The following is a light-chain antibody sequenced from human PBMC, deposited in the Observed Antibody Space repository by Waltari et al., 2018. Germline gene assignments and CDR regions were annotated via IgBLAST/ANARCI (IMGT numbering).Light chain of an antibody. Sequence: QSALTQPASVSGSPGQSITISCTGSSFDVANYNLVSWYQHHPGKAPKLMIYEDAKRRSGVSNRFSGSKSGNTASLTISGLQAEDEADYYCCSYAGSWVFGGGTKLTVL. J-gene: IGLJ3*02. CDR2: EDA. CDR1: SFDVANYNL. CDR3: CSYAGSWV. V-gene: IGLV2-23*01.